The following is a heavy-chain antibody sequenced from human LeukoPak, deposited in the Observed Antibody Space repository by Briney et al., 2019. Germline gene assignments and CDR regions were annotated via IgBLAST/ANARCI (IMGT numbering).Heavy chain of an antibody. CDR2: IYYSGST. V-gene: IGHV4-59*01. CDR3: ARGSYYYDSSGYYFDY. Sequence: SETLPLTCTVSGGSISGYYWSWIRQPPGKGLEWIGYIYYSGSTNYNPSLKSRVTISVDTSKNQFSLKLSSVTAADTSVYYCARGSYYYDSSGYYFDYWGQGTLVTVSS. D-gene: IGHD3-22*01. CDR1: GGSISGYY. J-gene: IGHJ4*02.